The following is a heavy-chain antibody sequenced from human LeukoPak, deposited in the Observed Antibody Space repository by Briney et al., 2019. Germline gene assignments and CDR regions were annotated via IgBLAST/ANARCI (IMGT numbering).Heavy chain of an antibody. Sequence: GGSLRLSCAASGFTFSSYAMSWVRRAPGKGLEWVSYIHRDDKTYYADSVKGRFTMSRDSSKNTLYLQMNSLGADDTAVYYCAREVISTPSYFDYWGQGILVTVSS. CDR3: AREVISTPSYFDY. CDR1: GFTFSSYA. CDR2: IHRDDKT. V-gene: IGHV3-53*01. D-gene: IGHD2-2*01. J-gene: IGHJ4*02.